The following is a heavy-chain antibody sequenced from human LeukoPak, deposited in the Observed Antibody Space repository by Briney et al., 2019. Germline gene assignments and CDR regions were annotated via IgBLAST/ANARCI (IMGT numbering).Heavy chain of an antibody. V-gene: IGHV3-21*01. J-gene: IGHJ4*02. CDR3: ARDLRFGELLSTYYFDY. CDR1: GFTFSSYS. Sequence: KPGGSLRLSCAASGFTFSSYSMNWVRQAPGKGLECGSSISSSSRYIFYADSVRGRFTISRDNAKNSLYLQMNSLRAEDTAVYYCARDLRFGELLSTYYFDYWGQGPLVTVSS. D-gene: IGHD3-10*01. CDR2: ISSSSRYI.